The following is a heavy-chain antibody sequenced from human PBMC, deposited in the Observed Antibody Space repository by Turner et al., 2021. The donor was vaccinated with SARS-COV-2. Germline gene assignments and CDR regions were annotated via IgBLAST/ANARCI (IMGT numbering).Heavy chain of an antibody. CDR3: ATAPPYCTNGVCPNWFDP. CDR2: FDPEDGET. D-gene: IGHD2-8*01. Sequence: VQLVQSGAEVKTPGASVKVSCKVTGYTLIELSMLWVRQAPGKGLEWMGGFDPEDGETIYAQEFQGRVTMTEDTSTDTAYMELSSLRSEDTAVYYCATAPPYCTNGVCPNWFDPWGQGTLVTVSS. CDR1: GYTLIELS. V-gene: IGHV1-24*01. J-gene: IGHJ5*02.